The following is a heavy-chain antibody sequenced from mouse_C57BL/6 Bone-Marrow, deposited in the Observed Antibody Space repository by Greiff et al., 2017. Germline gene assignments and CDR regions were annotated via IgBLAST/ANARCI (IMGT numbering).Heavy chain of an antibody. J-gene: IGHJ3*01. CDR1: GYTFTDYY. CDR2: INPNNGGT. Sequence: EVQLQQSGPELVKPGASVKISCKASGYTFTDYYMNWVKQSHGKSLEWIGDINPNNGGTSYNQKFKGKATLTVDKSSSNAYMELRSLTSEDSAVYYCAREVYYYGSSFPFAYWGQGTLVTVSA. CDR3: AREVYYYGSSFPFAY. V-gene: IGHV1-26*01. D-gene: IGHD1-1*01.